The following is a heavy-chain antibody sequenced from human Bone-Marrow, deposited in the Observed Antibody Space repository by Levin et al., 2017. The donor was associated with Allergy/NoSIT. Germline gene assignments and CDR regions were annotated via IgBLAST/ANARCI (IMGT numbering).Heavy chain of an antibody. CDR3: ARGVVPAAIYYYGMDV. J-gene: IGHJ6*02. CDR2: ISYDGSNK. Sequence: GESLKISCAASGFTFSSYAMHWVRQAPGKGLEWVAVISYDGSNKYYADSVKGRFTISRDNSKNTLYLQMNSLRAEVTAVYYCARGVVPAAIYYYGMDVWGQGTTVTVSS. CDR1: GFTFSSYA. D-gene: IGHD2-2*02. V-gene: IGHV3-30*04.